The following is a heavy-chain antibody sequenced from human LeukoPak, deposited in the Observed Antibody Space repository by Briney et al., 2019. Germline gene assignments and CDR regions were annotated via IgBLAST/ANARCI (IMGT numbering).Heavy chain of an antibody. CDR2: INHSGST. V-gene: IGHV4-34*01. D-gene: IGHD3-10*01. Sequence: SETLSLTCAVYGGSFSGYYWSWIRQPPGKGLEWIGEINHSGSTNYNPSLKSRVTISVDTSKNQFPLKLSSVTAADTALYYCARRGFTRTIANASPMRKPNWFDPWGQGTLVTVSS. CDR1: GGSFSGYY. J-gene: IGHJ5*02. CDR3: ARRGFTRTIANASPMRKPNWFDP.